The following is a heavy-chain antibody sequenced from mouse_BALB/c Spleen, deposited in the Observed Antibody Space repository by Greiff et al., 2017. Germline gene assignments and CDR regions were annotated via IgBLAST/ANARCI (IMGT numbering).Heavy chain of an antibody. J-gene: IGHJ3*01. CDR3: ARWDSSGSFAY. V-gene: IGHV1S41*01. D-gene: IGHD3-2*01. CDR2: IAPGSGST. CDR1: GYTFTSYW. Sequence: DLVKPGASVKLSCKASGYTFTSYWINWIKQRPGQGLEWIGRIAPGSGSTYYNEMFKGKATLTVDTSSSTAYIQLSSLSSEDSAVYFCARWDSSGSFAYWGEGTLGTVSA.